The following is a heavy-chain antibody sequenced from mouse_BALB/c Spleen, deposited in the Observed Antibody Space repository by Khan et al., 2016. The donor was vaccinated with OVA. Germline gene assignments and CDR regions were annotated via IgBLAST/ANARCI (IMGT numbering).Heavy chain of an antibody. V-gene: IGHV3-2*02. CDR2: IHYSGST. CDR1: GYSITSDYA. CDR3: ARGRAY. D-gene: IGHD3-3*01. Sequence: EVQLVESGPGLVKPSQSLSLTCTVTGYSITSDYAWNWIRQFPGNKLEWMGYIHYSGSTSYIPSLKSRISITRDTSKNQFFLHLNSVTSEDPATYYCARGRAYWGQGTLVTVSA. J-gene: IGHJ3*01.